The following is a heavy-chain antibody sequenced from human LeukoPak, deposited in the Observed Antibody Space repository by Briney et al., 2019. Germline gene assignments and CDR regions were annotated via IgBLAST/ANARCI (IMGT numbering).Heavy chain of an antibody. J-gene: IGHJ4*02. CDR1: GFTFSSYS. D-gene: IGHD5-18*01. V-gene: IGHV3-48*01. CDR2: ISHGSIRI. CDR3: ARDPGYSYAMDS. Sequence: PGGSLRLSCAASGFTFSSYSMNWVRQAPGEGLEWISYISHGSIRIFYADFVEGRFTVSRDDAKNALYLQMNSLRVEDTAVYYCARDPGYSYAMDSWGQGTLVIVSS.